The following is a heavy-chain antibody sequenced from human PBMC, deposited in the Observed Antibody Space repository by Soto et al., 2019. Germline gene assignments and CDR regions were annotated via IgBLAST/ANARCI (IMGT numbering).Heavy chain of an antibody. D-gene: IGHD2-2*01. CDR1: GFTFRYYY. Sequence: PGGSLRRSCAASGFTFRYYYMSWIGQAPGKGLGWVSYISSSSSYTNYADSVKGRFTISRDNAKNSLYLQMNSLRAEDTAVYYCARGGSKEYSASWADVWGQGTTVTVSS. CDR2: ISSSSSYT. V-gene: IGHV3-11*06. CDR3: ARGGSKEYSASWADV. J-gene: IGHJ6*02.